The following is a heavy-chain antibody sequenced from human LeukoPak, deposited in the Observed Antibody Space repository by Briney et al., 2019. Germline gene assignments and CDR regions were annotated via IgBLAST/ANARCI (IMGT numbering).Heavy chain of an antibody. D-gene: IGHD1-1*01. J-gene: IGHJ4*02. Sequence: GESLKISCKGSGYSFTSYWITWVRQMPGKGLEWMGRIDPSDSYTNYSPSFQGHVTISADKSISTAYLQWSSLKASDTAMYYCARYTTGACDYWGQGTLVTVSS. CDR1: GYSFTSYW. V-gene: IGHV5-10-1*01. CDR2: IDPSDSYT. CDR3: ARYTTGACDY.